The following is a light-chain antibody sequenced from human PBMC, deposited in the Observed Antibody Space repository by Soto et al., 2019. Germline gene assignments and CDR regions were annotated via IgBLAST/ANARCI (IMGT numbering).Light chain of an antibody. CDR2: TNN. J-gene: IGLJ2*01. Sequence: QLVLTQPPSASGTPGQRVTISCSGSGSNIGKNTVNWYQQLPGSAPKLLIYTNNQRPSGVPDRFSGSRSGTSASLAISGLQSEDEGDYYCSAWDDSLNGPLFGGGTKLTVL. CDR1: GSNIGKNT. CDR3: SAWDDSLNGPL. V-gene: IGLV1-44*01.